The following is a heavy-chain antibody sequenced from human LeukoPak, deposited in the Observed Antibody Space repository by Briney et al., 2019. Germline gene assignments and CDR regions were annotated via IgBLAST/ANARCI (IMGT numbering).Heavy chain of an antibody. J-gene: IGHJ6*02. CDR2: INHSGST. CDR3: AREGGYYDRSGAYHYYGMDV. Sequence: PSETLSLTCAVYGGSFSGYYWSWIRQPPGKGLEWIGEINHSGSTNYNPSLKSRVTISVDTSKKQFSLKLSSVTAADTAVYYCAREGGYYDRSGAYHYYGMDVWGQGTTVTVAS. D-gene: IGHD3-22*01. V-gene: IGHV4-34*01. CDR1: GGSFSGYY.